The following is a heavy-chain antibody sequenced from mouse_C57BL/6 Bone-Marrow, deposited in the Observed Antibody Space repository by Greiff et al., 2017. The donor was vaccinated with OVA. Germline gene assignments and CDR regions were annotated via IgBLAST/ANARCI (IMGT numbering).Heavy chain of an antibody. CDR1: GYTFTDYE. V-gene: IGHV1-15*01. J-gene: IGHJ3*01. Sequence: VQLQQSGAELVRPGASVTLSCKASGYTFTDYEMHWVKQTPVHGLVWIGAIDPVTGVTAYNQKFKGKAILTADKSSSTAYMRRRSLTSEDSSVYYCTRGPWCAYWGQGTLVTVSA. CDR3: TRGPWCAY. CDR2: IDPVTGVT.